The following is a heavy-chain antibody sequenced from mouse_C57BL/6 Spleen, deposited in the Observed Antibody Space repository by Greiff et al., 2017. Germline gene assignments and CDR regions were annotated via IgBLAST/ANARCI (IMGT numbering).Heavy chain of an antibody. CDR3: ARHEDYDHGGGFAY. J-gene: IGHJ3*01. CDR2: IWSDGST. Sequence: VQLQQSGPGLVAPSQSLSITCTVSGFSLTSYGVHWVRQPPGKGLEWLVVIWSDGSTNYNSALKSRLSISKDNSKSQVFLQMNSLQTDDTAMYYVARHEDYDHGGGFAYWGQGTLVTVSA. CDR1: GFSLTSYG. D-gene: IGHD2-4*01. V-gene: IGHV2-6-1*01.